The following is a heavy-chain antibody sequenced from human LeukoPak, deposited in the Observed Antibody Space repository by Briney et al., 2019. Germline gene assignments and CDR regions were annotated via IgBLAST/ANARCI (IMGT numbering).Heavy chain of an antibody. CDR1: GFTFSNNP. V-gene: IGHV3-23*01. J-gene: IGHJ4*02. CDR3: ATTKQARRYFDY. D-gene: IGHD1-1*01. Sequence: SGGSLRLSCVGSGFTFSNNPLSWVRQAPGKGLEWVSAISGSGGNTYYADSVRGRFTISRDNSKNTLLLQMNTLRADDTAVYYCATTKQARRYFDYWGQGTLVTVSS. CDR2: ISGSGGNT.